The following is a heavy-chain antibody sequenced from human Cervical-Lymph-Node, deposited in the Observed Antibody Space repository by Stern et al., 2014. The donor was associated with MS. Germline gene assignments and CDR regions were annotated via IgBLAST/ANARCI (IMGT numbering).Heavy chain of an antibody. Sequence: EVQLVESGAEVKKPGESLKIFCEASGYLFDDYWIGWVRQMSGRGLELVAIIFPRDSNTRYSPSVQGQVTISADKSISTAYLQWSSLKPPAPPIFYCGGFPPTPSGYDRFDYWGQGALVTVSS. J-gene: IGHJ4*02. V-gene: IGHV5-51*03. CDR1: GYLFDDYW. CDR3: GGFPPTPSGYDRFDY. CDR2: IFPRDSNT. D-gene: IGHD5-12*01.